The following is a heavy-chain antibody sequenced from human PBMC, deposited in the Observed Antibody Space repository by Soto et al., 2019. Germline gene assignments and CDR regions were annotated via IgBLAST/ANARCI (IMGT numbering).Heavy chain of an antibody. CDR1: GDSISSGGLS. CDR2: IYYPGLT. D-gene: IGHD6-13*01. CDR3: ARGRRSKTATAGTGWFDP. V-gene: IGHV4-30-2*06. J-gene: IGHJ5*02. Sequence: QLQLQESGSGLLKPSQTLSLNCSVSGDSISSGGLSWNWLRQSPGRGLEWIGYIYYPGLTYYNPSRTSRVSMSLDPSENQVSLSLSPVTAADSAVYYCARGRRSKTATAGTGWFDPWGPGTLVTVSS.